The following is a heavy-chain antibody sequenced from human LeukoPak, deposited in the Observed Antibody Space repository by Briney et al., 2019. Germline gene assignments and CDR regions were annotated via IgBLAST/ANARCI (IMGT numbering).Heavy chain of an antibody. CDR1: GFTFDSYA. CDR3: AKYGVDCSSTSCYPLYYMDV. D-gene: IGHD2-2*01. J-gene: IGHJ6*03. V-gene: IGHV3-23*01. Sequence: GGSLRLSCAASGFTFDSYAMTWVRQAPGKGLEWVSSISGGGGITNYADSVKGRFTISRDNSKYTLFPQMNSLRAEDTAVYYCAKYGVDCSSTSCYPLYYMDVWGKGTTVTVSS. CDR2: ISGGGGIT.